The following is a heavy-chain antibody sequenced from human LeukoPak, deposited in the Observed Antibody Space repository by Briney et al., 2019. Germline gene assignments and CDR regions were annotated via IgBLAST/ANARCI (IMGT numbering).Heavy chain of an antibody. CDR1: GGTFSSYA. D-gene: IGHD2-2*01. V-gene: IGHV1-69*13. J-gene: IGHJ4*02. CDR2: IIPIFGTA. CDR3: AREGLVVPAAFDY. Sequence: ASVKVSCKASGGTFSSYAISWVRQAPGQGLEWMGGIIPIFGTANYAQKFQGRVTITADESTSTAYMELNSLRSEDTAVYYCAREGLVVPAAFDYWGQGTLVTVSS.